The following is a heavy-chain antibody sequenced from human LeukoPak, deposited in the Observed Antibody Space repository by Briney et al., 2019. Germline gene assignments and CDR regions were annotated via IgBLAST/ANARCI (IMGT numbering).Heavy chain of an antibody. CDR3: ARVGVGSIAAAGRGTYYYYYYMDV. D-gene: IGHD6-13*01. J-gene: IGHJ6*03. CDR2: IYYSGST. V-gene: IGHV4-39*07. Sequence: SETLSLTCTVSGGSISSSSYYWGWIRQPPGKGLEWIGSIYYSGSTYYNPSLKSRVTISVDTSKNRFSLKLSSVTAADTAVHYCARVGVGSIAAAGRGTYYYYYYMDVWGKGTTVTISS. CDR1: GGSISSSSYY.